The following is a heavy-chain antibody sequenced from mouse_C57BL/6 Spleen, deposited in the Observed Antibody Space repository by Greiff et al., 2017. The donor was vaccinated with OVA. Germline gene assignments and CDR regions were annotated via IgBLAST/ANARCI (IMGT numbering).Heavy chain of an antibody. Sequence: QVQLQQSGAELVKPGASVKISCKASGYAFSSYWMNWVKQRPGKGLEWIGQIYPGDGDTNYNGKFKGKATLTADKSSSTAYMQLSSLTSEDSAVYFCARDTTVAEGRFAYWGQGTLLTVSA. CDR2: IYPGDGDT. CDR3: ARDTTVAEGRFAY. CDR1: GYAFSSYW. J-gene: IGHJ3*01. D-gene: IGHD1-1*01. V-gene: IGHV1-80*01.